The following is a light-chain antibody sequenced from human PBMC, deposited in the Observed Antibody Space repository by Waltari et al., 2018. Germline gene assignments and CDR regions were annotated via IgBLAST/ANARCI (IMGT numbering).Light chain of an antibody. V-gene: IGKV3-15*01. CDR3: QQFNAWPLT. Sequence: EVIMTQSPATLSQSPGDRATHSCRASLYVGDNLGWYQQKPGQAPGLLIYGVSNRATGIPARFSGSGSGTQFTLTISSLQSEDFAVYYCQQFNAWPLTFGQGTRLEIK. CDR2: GVS. J-gene: IGKJ5*01. CDR1: LYVGDN.